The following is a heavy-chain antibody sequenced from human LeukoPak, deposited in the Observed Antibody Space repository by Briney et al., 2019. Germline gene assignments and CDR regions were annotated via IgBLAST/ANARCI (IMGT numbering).Heavy chain of an antibody. CDR2: IKSRANGETT. V-gene: IGHV3-15*01. CDR3: STLSSIFGVVVPDY. Sequence: GGSLRLSCAASGFTFSNAWMSWVRQAPGKGLEWVGRIKSRANGETTDYAAPVKGRFSISRDDSKNMVHLQMNTLKTEDTAVYFCSTLSSIFGVVVPDYWGRGILVTVSS. J-gene: IGHJ4*02. D-gene: IGHD3-3*01. CDR1: GFTFSNAW.